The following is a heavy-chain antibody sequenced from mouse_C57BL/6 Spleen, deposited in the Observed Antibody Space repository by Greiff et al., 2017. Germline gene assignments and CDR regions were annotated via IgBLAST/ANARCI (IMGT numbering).Heavy chain of an antibody. CDR2: INPSSGYT. V-gene: IGHV1-4*01. CDR3: AREGGPFAY. CDR1: GYTFTSYT. Sequence: QVQLKESGAELARPGASVKMSCKASGYTFTSYTMHWVKQRPGQGLEWIGYINPSSGYTKYNQKFKDKATLTADKSSSTAYMQLSSLTSEDSAVYYCAREGGPFAYWGQGTLVTVSA. J-gene: IGHJ3*01.